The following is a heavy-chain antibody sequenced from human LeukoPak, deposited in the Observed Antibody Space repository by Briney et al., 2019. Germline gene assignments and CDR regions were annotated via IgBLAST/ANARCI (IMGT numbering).Heavy chain of an antibody. J-gene: IGHJ4*02. D-gene: IGHD1-1*01. CDR1: GFIVSSNY. Sequence: PGGSLRLSCAASGFIVSSNYMGWVRQAPGKGLEYVSVIYSGGNTYYGGPVKGRFTISRDNSKNTMPRQMNSLRAEDTAGFYCARLVATTSRLYFDYWGQGSLVTASS. V-gene: IGHV3-53*01. CDR3: ARLVATTSRLYFDY. CDR2: IYSGGNT.